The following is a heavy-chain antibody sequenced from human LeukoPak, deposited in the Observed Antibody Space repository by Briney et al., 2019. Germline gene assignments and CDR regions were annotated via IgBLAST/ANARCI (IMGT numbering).Heavy chain of an antibody. CDR2: ISSSGSII. Sequence: PGGSLRLSCAASGFTFSSYEMNWVRQAPGKGLEWVSYISSSGSIIYYADSVKGRFSTSRDNAKNSLYLQMNSLRAEDTAVYYCAREYSGYDYLCFDYWGQGTLVTVSS. D-gene: IGHD5-12*01. V-gene: IGHV3-48*03. CDR3: AREYSGYDYLCFDY. J-gene: IGHJ4*02. CDR1: GFTFSSYE.